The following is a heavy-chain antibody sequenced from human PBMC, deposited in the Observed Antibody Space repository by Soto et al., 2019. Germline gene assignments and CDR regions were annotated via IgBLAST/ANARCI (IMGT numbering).Heavy chain of an antibody. Sequence: PGGSLRLSCAASGFTFSSYAMSWVRQAPGKGLEWVSAISGSGGSTYYADSVKGRFTISRDNSKNTLYLQMNSLRAEDTAVYYCAKPAVAGSKMDDAFDIWGQGTKVTVSS. CDR1: GFTFSSYA. CDR3: AKPAVAGSKMDDAFDI. J-gene: IGHJ3*02. D-gene: IGHD6-19*01. V-gene: IGHV3-23*01. CDR2: ISGSGGST.